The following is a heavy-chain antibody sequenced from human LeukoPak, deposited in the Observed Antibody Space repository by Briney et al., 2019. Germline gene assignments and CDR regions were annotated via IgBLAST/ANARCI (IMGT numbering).Heavy chain of an antibody. D-gene: IGHD5-12*01. J-gene: IGHJ4*02. CDR2: ILYDGSNK. CDR1: GFTFSSYG. CDR3: AKEMDSGYDYGPFDY. V-gene: IGHV3-30*18. Sequence: PGRSLRLSCAASGFTFSSYGVHWARRAPGKGLGWVAAILYDGSNKYYADSVKGRFTIARDNTKTSLYLQIDSLRAEDTAVYYWAKEMDSGYDYGPFDYWGQGTLVTVSS.